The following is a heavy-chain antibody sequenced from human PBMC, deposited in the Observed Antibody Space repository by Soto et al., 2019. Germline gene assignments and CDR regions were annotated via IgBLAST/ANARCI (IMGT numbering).Heavy chain of an antibody. CDR2: ITTDKGKT. CDR3: ATRSPAFDY. J-gene: IGHJ4*02. CDR1: GYTFTSYG. Sequence: QVQLVQSGPEVKKPGASVKVSCKTSGYTFTSYGITWVRQAPGQGLEWMGWITTDKGKTTYAQKFQGRVPMTTDISTSTAYMELRSLRSDDTAVYYCATRSPAFDYWGQGTLVTVSS. V-gene: IGHV1-18*01.